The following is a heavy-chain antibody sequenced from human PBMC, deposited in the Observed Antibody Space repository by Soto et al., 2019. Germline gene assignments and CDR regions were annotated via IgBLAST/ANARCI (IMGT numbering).Heavy chain of an antibody. CDR2: IGGGDDI. V-gene: IGHV3-23*01. D-gene: IGHD1-26*01. CDR3: AKDSISYNGIYDAFDV. J-gene: IGHJ3*01. Sequence: PGGSLRLSCEASGFTFSNYAMAGVRQTPGEGPEWVSTIGGGDDIFYAESVQGRFIISRDDSRSTMYLQMDNLRVEDTAIYFCAKDSISYNGIYDAFDVWGQGTVVTV. CDR1: GFTFSNYA.